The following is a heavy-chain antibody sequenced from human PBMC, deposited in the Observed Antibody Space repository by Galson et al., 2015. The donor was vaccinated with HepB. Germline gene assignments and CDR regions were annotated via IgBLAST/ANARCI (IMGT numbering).Heavy chain of an antibody. J-gene: IGHJ6*02. CDR2: IRYDGSNK. CDR3: AKDGGTPNYGSGSYHYYYYGMDV. Sequence: SLRLSCAASGFTFSSYGMHWVRQAPGKGLEWVAFIRYDGSNKYYADSVKGRFTISRDNSKNTLYLQMNSLRAEDTAVYYCAKDGGTPNYGSGSYHYYYYGMDVWGQGTTVTVSS. V-gene: IGHV3-30*02. CDR1: GFTFSSYG. D-gene: IGHD3-10*01.